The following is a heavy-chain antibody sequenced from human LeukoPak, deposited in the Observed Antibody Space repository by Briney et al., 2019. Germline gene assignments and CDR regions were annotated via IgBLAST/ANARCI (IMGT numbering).Heavy chain of an antibody. D-gene: IGHD3-3*01. Sequence: GGSLRLSCAASGFTFSGYWMSWVRQAPGKGLEWVANIKQDGSEKYYVDSVKGRFTISRDNAKNSLYLQMNSLRAEDTAVYYCARVRSYYDFWSGYEFDYWGQGTLVTVSS. J-gene: IGHJ4*02. CDR3: ARVRSYYDFWSGYEFDY. CDR2: IKQDGSEK. V-gene: IGHV3-7*01. CDR1: GFTFSGYW.